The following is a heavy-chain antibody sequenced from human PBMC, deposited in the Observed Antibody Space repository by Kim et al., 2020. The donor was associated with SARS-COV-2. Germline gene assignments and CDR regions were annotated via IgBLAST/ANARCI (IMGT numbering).Heavy chain of an antibody. D-gene: IGHD3-9*01. CDR2: INTGNGNT. CDR3: AFQSSERYFDWFFDF. V-gene: IGHV1-3*04. Sequence: ASVKVSCKASGYTFSSYALHWLRKAPGESLEWMGWINTGNGNTKFSQKFQGRATITRDTSATTAYMHLSSLTSEDTAIYFCAFQSSERYFDWFFDFWGQGTLVTVSS. CDR1: GYTFSSYA. J-gene: IGHJ4*02.